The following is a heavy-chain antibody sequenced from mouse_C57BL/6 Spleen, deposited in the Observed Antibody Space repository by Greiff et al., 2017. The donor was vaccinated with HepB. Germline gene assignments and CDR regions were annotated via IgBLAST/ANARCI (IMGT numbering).Heavy chain of an antibody. Sequence: VHLVESGGDLVKPGGSLKLSCAASGFTFSSYGMSWVRQTPDKRLEWVATISSGGSYTYYPDSVKGRFTISRDNAKNTLYLQMSSLKSEDTAMYYCALITTVQGPFDYWGQGTTLTVSS. D-gene: IGHD1-1*01. J-gene: IGHJ2*01. CDR2: ISSGGSYT. V-gene: IGHV5-6*01. CDR1: GFTFSSYG. CDR3: ALITTVQGPFDY.